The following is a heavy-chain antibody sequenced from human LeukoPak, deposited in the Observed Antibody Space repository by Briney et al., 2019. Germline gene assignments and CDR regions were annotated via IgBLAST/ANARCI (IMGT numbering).Heavy chain of an antibody. V-gene: IGHV4-59*12. CDR3: ARGFYYGSGRLSWFDP. J-gene: IGHJ5*02. D-gene: IGHD3-10*01. CDR1: GGSISSYY. Sequence: PSETLSLTCTVSGGSISSYYWSWIRQPPGKGLEWIGYIYHSGSTNYNPSLKSRVTISVDRSKNQFSLKLSSVTAADTAVYYCARGFYYGSGRLSWFDPWGQGTLVTVSS. CDR2: IYHSGST.